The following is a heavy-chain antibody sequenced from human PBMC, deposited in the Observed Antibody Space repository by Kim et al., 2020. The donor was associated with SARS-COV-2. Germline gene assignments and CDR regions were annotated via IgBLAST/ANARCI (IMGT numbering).Heavy chain of an antibody. CDR1: GFTFSSYA. CDR2: ISGSGGST. D-gene: IGHD3-10*01. CDR3: AKDTGGSRYYYYGMDV. J-gene: IGHJ6*02. V-gene: IGHV3-23*01. Sequence: GGSLRLSCAASGFTFSSYAMSWVRQAPGKGLEWVSAISGSGGSTYYADSVKGRFTISRDNSKNTLYLQMNSLRAEDTAVYYCAKDTGGSRYYYYGMDVWGQGTTVTVSS.